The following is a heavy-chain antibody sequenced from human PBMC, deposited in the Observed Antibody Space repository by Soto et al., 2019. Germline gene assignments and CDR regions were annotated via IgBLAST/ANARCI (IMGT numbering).Heavy chain of an antibody. CDR1: GYTFTYRY. J-gene: IGHJ6*04. CDR2: ITPFNGNT. D-gene: IGHD2-2*02. Sequence: SVKVSCKASGYTFTYRYLHWVRQAPGQALEWMGWITPFNGNTNYAQKFQDRVTITRDRSMSTAYMELSSLRSEDTAMYYSAIVLVPAAIAPGGIDFLYMWAKGKMFTASP. CDR3: AIVLVPAAIAPGGIDFLYM. V-gene: IGHV1-45*02.